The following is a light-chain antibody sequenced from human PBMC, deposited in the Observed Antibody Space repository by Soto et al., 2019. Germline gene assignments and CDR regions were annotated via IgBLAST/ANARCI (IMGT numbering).Light chain of an antibody. Sequence: DIQMPQSPPSLPASVADRVTITSRASQGISNYLNWYQQKPGKAPNLLIYDASNLEIGVPSRFSGSGSGTHFTFNISSLQTEDIGTYYCQQYDILPITFGRGTRLEIK. CDR3: QQYDILPIT. CDR2: DAS. CDR1: QGISNY. J-gene: IGKJ5*01. V-gene: IGKV1-33*01.